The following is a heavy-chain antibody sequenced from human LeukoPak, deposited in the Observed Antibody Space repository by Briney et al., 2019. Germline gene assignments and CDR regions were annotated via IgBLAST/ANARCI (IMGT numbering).Heavy chain of an antibody. CDR3: ARVGSDDAFDI. V-gene: IGHV3-7*01. CDR1: GFTFSSYS. J-gene: IGHJ3*02. CDR2: IKQDGSEK. Sequence: PGGSLRLSCAASGFTFSSYSMNWVRQAPGKGLEWVANIKQDGSEKYYVDSVKGRFTISRDNAKNSLYLQMNSLRAEDTAVYYCARVGSDDAFDIWGQGTMVTVSS. D-gene: IGHD2-15*01.